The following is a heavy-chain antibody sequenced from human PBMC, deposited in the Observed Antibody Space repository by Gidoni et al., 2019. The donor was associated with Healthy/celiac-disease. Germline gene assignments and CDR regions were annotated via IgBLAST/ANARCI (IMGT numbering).Heavy chain of an antibody. CDR1: GFTFSSYS. V-gene: IGHV3-21*01. CDR2: ISSSSSYI. CDR3: ARVVPAAIYYYYGMDV. D-gene: IGHD2-2*01. Sequence: EVQLVESGGGLVKPGGSLRLSCAASGFTFSSYSMNWVRQAPGKGLEWVSSISSSSSYIYYADSVKGRFTISRDNAKNSLYLQRNSLRAEDTAVYYCARVVPAAIYYYYGMDVWGQGTTVTVSS. J-gene: IGHJ6*02.